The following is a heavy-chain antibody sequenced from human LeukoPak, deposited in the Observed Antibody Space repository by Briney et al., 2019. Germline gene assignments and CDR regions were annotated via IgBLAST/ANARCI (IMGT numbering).Heavy chain of an antibody. CDR1: GFTFYDYA. D-gene: IGHD5-18*01. Sequence: GRSLRLSCAASGFTFYDYAMHWVRQAPGKGLEWVSGISWNSGSIGYADSVKGRFTISRDNAKNSLYLQMNSLRAEDTALYYCAKDIGYSYGCFDYWGQGTLVTVSS. J-gene: IGHJ4*02. V-gene: IGHV3-9*01. CDR3: AKDIGYSYGCFDY. CDR2: ISWNSGSI.